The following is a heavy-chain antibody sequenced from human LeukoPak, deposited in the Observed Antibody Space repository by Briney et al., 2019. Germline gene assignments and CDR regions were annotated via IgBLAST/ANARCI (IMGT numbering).Heavy chain of an antibody. D-gene: IGHD3-10*01. J-gene: IGHJ4*02. Sequence: PGGSLRLSCAASGFTFSSYAMSWVRQAPGKGLEWVSAISGSGGSTYYADSVKGRFTISRDNSKNTLYLQMNSLRAEDTAVYYCAKYSENYGSGSYLYYFDYWGQGTLVTVSS. V-gene: IGHV3-23*01. CDR1: GFTFSSYA. CDR2: ISGSGGST. CDR3: AKYSENYGSGSYLYYFDY.